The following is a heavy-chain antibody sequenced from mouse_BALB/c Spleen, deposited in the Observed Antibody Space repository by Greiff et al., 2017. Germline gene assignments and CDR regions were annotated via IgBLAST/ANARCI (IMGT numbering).Heavy chain of an antibody. J-gene: IGHJ4*01. CDR2: ISSGGST. Sequence: EVHLVESGGGLVKPGGSLKLSCAASGFTFSSYAMSWVRQTPEKRLEWVASISSGGSTYYPDSVKGRFTISRDNARNILYLQMSSLRSEDTAMYYCARRDLIYYAMDYWGQGTSVTVSS. V-gene: IGHV5-6-5*01. CDR1: GFTFSSYA. CDR3: ARRDLIYYAMDY.